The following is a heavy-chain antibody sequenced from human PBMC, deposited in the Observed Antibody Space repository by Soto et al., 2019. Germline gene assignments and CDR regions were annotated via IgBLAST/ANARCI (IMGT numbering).Heavy chain of an antibody. Sequence: SETLSLTCTVSGGSISSYYWSWIRQPPGKGLEWIGYIYYSGSTNYNPSLKSRVTISVDTSKNQFSLKLSSVTAADTAVYYCARALFPDDAFDIWGQGTMVTVSS. CDR2: IYYSGST. V-gene: IGHV4-59*01. CDR3: ARALFPDDAFDI. J-gene: IGHJ3*02. D-gene: IGHD2-21*01. CDR1: GGSISSYY.